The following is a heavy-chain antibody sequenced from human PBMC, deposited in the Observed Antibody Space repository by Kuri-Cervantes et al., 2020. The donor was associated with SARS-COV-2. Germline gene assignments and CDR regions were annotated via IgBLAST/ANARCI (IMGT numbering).Heavy chain of an antibody. J-gene: IGHJ4*02. CDR3: AKNPGTSRSNYFDY. CDR1: GFTFNTYA. V-gene: IGHV3-23*01. CDR2: ISSGGDRT. Sequence: GESLKISCAASGFTFNTYAMGWVRQAPGKGLEWVSVISSGGDRTYYADSVKGRFTMSRDNSENTLYLRMNSLRAEDTAVYYCAKNPGTSRSNYFDYWGQGALVTVSS.